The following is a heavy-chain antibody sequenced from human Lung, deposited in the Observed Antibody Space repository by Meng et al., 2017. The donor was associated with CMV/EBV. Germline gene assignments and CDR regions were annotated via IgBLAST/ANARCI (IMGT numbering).Heavy chain of an antibody. J-gene: IGHJ4*03. D-gene: IGHD3-16*01. CDR1: RGSVTSSSSY. Sequence: LXCTVSRGSVTSSSSYWTWIRQPPGKGLEWIGYVYYDGSTNYNPSLKSRVTISLDTSKNQFSLDLRSVTAADTAVYYCAREDEEGGYFDNWGQGTTVTVSS. CDR3: AREDEEGGYFDN. V-gene: IGHV4-61*01. CDR2: VYYDGST.